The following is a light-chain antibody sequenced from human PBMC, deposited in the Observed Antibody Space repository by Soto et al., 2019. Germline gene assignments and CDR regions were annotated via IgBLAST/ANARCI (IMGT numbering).Light chain of an antibody. V-gene: IGKV3-15*01. J-gene: IGKJ5*01. CDR3: QQYSKWPIT. CDR1: QTIANN. CDR2: GIS. Sequence: TQSPCTLSLSPGARATLSCRASQTIANNYLAWYQQHPGQPPRLLIYGISTRATGIPARFSGSGSGTEFSLTISSLQSEDFAVYYCQQYSKWPITFGQGTRLEIK.